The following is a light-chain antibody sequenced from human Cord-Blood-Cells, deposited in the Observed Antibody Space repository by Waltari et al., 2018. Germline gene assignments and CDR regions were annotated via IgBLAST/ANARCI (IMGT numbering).Light chain of an antibody. Sequence: QSVLTQPPSASGTPGQRVTISCSGSSPNIGSNTVTWNQQPPGPAPTRLIYSNNRLPSGVPDRFAGSKSGTSASLAISVLQSEDEADYYCAAWDDSLNGPVFGGGTKLTVL. CDR1: SPNIGSNT. CDR2: SNN. CDR3: AAWDDSLNGPV. J-gene: IGLJ3*02. V-gene: IGLV1-44*01.